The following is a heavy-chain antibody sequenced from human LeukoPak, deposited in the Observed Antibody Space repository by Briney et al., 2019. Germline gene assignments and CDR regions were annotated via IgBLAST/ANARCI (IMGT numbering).Heavy chain of an antibody. V-gene: IGHV1-69*05. CDR2: IIPIFGTA. D-gene: IGHD2-2*01. CDR1: GGTFSSYA. J-gene: IGHJ6*03. CDR3: ARSRGIVVEPAATPRGYYYYMDV. Sequence: ASVKVSCKASGGTFSSYAISWVRQAPGQGLEWMGGIIPIFGTANYAQKFQGRVTITTDESTSTAYMELSSLRSEDTAVYYCARSRGIVVEPAATPRGYYYYMDVWGKGTTVTVSS.